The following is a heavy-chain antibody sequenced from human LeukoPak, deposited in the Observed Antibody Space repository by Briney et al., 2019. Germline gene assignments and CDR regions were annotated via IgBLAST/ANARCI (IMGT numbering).Heavy chain of an antibody. CDR2: IKSKIDGGTT. CDR3: TTGESGIVTTIRIEPDAFDI. Sequence: GGSLRLSCAASGFTVSSYYMSWVRQVAGKGLEWVGRIKSKIDGGTTDYAARVKGRFTISRDDSKNTLYMQMNSLKTEDTAVYYCTTGESGIVTTIRIEPDAFDIWGQGTMVTVSS. V-gene: IGHV3-15*01. CDR1: GFTVSSYY. J-gene: IGHJ3*02. D-gene: IGHD5-12*01.